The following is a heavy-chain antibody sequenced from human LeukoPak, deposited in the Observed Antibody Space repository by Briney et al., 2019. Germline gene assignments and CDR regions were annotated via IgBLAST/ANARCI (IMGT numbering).Heavy chain of an antibody. CDR2: ISGSGGST. J-gene: IGHJ5*02. D-gene: IGHD6-13*01. CDR1: GFTFSSYA. V-gene: IGHV3-23*01. CDR3: AKGRIAAAGKTNWFDP. Sequence: GGSLRLSCAASGFTFSSYAMSWVRQAPGKGLEWVSAISGSGGSTYYADSVKGRFTISRDNSKDTLYLQMNSLRAEDTAVYYCAKGRIAAAGKTNWFDPWGQGTLVTVSS.